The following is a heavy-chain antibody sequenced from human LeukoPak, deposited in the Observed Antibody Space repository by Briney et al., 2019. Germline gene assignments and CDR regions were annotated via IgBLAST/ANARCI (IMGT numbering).Heavy chain of an antibody. Sequence: GGSLRLSCAASGFTFSNAWMSWVRQAPGKGLEWVSYIPSSGSTIYYVDSVKGRFTISRDNAKNSLYLQMNSLRVEDTAVYYCAREATGATGCFDYWGQGTLVTVSS. J-gene: IGHJ4*02. CDR3: AREATGATGCFDY. CDR1: GFTFSNAW. CDR2: IPSSGSTI. V-gene: IGHV3-11*04. D-gene: IGHD1-26*01.